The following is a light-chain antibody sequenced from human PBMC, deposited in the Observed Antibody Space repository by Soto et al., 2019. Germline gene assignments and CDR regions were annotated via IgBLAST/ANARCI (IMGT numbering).Light chain of an antibody. CDR2: DVS. J-gene: IGLJ2*01. V-gene: IGLV2-14*01. Sequence: QSALTQPASVSGSPGQSITISCTGTSSDVGGYNYVSWYQQHPGKAPKLMIYDVSNRPSGVSNRFSGSKSGNTASLTISGLQAEDEAYYYCSSYTSSSTRVVFGGGTQLTVL. CDR1: SSDVGGYNY. CDR3: SSYTSSSTRVV.